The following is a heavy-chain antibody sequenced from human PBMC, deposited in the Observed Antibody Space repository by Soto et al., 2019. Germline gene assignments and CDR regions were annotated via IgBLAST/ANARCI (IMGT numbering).Heavy chain of an antibody. D-gene: IGHD3-10*01. V-gene: IGHV4-39*01. Sequence: QLLESGPGLVKPSETLSLTCTVSGGSISSSSYYWGWIRQPPGKGLEWIGSIYFSGSTYYNPSLKSRVTISVDTSKNQFPLKLSSVPAADTAVYYCARHELTASPPNFDYWGQGPLVTVSS. CDR3: ARHELTASPPNFDY. J-gene: IGHJ4*02. CDR1: GGSISSSSYY. CDR2: IYFSGST.